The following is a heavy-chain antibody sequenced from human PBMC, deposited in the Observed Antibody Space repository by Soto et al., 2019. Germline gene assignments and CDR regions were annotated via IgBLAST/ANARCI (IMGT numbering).Heavy chain of an antibody. J-gene: IGHJ4*02. CDR1: GGSIISGGYY. Sequence: PSETLSLTCTVSGGSIISGGYYWIWIRQHPGKGLEWIGYIYYSGSTYYNPSLKSRVTISVDTSKNQFSLKLSSVTAADTAVYYCARGLEYSSSSYFDYWGQGTLVTVSS. V-gene: IGHV4-31*03. CDR2: IYYSGST. CDR3: ARGLEYSSSSYFDY. D-gene: IGHD6-6*01.